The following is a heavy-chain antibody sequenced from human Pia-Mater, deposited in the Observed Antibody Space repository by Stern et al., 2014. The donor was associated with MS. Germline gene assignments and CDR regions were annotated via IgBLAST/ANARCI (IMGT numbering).Heavy chain of an antibody. J-gene: IGHJ4*02. CDR2: ISGDSGDI. V-gene: IGHV3-21*04. CDR3: AREDYTQDFDY. D-gene: IGHD4-11*01. Sequence: VQLVQSGGGLVKPGGSLRLSCAASGFTFKEYSMNWVRQAPGKGLERVSSISGDSGDIHYAASVKGRFTISRDNLKNSLYLQMNSLRAEDTAFYYCAREDYTQDFDYWGRGTLVTVSS. CDR1: GFTFKEYS.